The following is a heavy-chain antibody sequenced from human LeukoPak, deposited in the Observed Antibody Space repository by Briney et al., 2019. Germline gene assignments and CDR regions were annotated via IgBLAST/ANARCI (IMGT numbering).Heavy chain of an antibody. V-gene: IGHV3-74*01. Sequence: GGSLRLSCAASGFTFSSYWMHWVRQAPGKGLVWVSRIYSDGISTSYADSVQGRFTISRDNSKNTLYLQMNSLRAEDTAVYYCAKSMDILTGYLWSLDYWGQGTLVTVSS. D-gene: IGHD3-9*01. CDR2: IYSDGIST. J-gene: IGHJ4*02. CDR1: GFTFSSYW. CDR3: AKSMDILTGYLWSLDY.